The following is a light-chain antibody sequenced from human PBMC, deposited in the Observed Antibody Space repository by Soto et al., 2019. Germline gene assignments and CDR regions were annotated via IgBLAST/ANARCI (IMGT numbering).Light chain of an antibody. CDR1: QSMFTY. J-gene: IGKJ5*01. V-gene: IGKV1-39*01. CDR3: LQSLSTPPLT. Sequence: DIQMTHSPSSLSASVEYRDTVTCRVGQSMFTYLRWYQHKPGKAPKLLISGATTLQSGVASRFSGSGSGTDFTLTINNLQPEDFATYFCLQSLSTPPLTFGQGTRLEIK. CDR2: GAT.